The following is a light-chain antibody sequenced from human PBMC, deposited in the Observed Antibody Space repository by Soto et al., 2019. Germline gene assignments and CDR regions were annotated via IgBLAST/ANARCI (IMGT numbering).Light chain of an antibody. CDR3: QKYNSVPWT. CDR1: QGISKF. J-gene: IGKJ1*01. CDR2: AAS. Sequence: DLQITQSPSSLSASVGDRVTITCRASQGISKFLAWYQQKPGKVPKLLIYAASTLQSGLPSRFSGSGSGTDFTLTISSLQPEDVASYYCQKYNSVPWTFGQGTKVDVK. V-gene: IGKV1-27*01.